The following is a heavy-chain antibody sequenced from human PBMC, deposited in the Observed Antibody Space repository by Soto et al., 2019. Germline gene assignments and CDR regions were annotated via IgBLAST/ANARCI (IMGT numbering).Heavy chain of an antibody. D-gene: IGHD3-3*01. CDR3: AKAFFGVVGPFDY. V-gene: IGHV3-23*01. J-gene: IGHJ4*02. CDR2: ISGSGGTT. Sequence: GGSLRLSCAASGFTFSSYAMNWVRQAPGKGLEWVSAISGSGGTTYYADSVKGRFTISRDNSKNTLYLQMNSLRAEDTAIYFCAKAFFGVVGPFDYWGQGTLVTVSS. CDR1: GFTFSSYA.